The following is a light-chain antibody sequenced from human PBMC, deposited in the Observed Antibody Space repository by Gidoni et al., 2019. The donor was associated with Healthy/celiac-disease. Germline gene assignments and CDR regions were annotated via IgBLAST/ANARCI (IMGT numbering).Light chain of an antibody. CDR1: SSDVGGYNY. CDR3: SSYTSSSTLV. J-gene: IGLJ3*02. Sequence: QSALPQPASVSGSPGQSITISCTGTSSDVGGYNYVSWYQQHPGKAPKLMIYDVSNRPSGVSNRFSGSKSGNTASLTISGLQAEDEADYYCSSYTSSSTLVFGGGTKLTV. V-gene: IGLV2-14*01. CDR2: DVS.